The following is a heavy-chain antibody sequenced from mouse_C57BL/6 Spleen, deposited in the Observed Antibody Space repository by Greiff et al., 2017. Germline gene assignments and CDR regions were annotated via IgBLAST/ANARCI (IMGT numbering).Heavy chain of an antibody. CDR2: INPNNGGT. CDR1: GYTFTDYN. Sequence: VQLQQSGPELVKPGASVKIPCKASGYTFTDYNMDWVKQSHGKSLEWIGDINPNNGGTIYNQKFKGQATLTVDKSSSTAYMELRSLTSEDTAVYYCARRNDYYYGSSYAWFAYWGQGTLVTVSA. CDR3: ARRNDYYYGSSYAWFAY. D-gene: IGHD1-1*01. J-gene: IGHJ3*01. V-gene: IGHV1-18*01.